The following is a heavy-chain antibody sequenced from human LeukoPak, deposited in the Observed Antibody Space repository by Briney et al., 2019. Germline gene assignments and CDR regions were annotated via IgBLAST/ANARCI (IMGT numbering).Heavy chain of an antibody. J-gene: IGHJ4*02. Sequence: PSETLSLTCTVSGGSISSSSYYWGWIRQPPGKGLEWIGSIYYSGSTYYNPSLKSRVTISVDTSENQFSLKLSSVTAADTAVYYCASMYSSGWYEGFFWGQGTLVTVSS. D-gene: IGHD6-19*01. CDR2: IYYSGST. CDR3: ASMYSSGWYEGFF. CDR1: GGSISSSSYY. V-gene: IGHV4-39*01.